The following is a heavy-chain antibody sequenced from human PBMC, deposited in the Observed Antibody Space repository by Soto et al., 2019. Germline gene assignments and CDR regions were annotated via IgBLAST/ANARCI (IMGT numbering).Heavy chain of an antibody. Sequence: GGSLRLSCAASGFTFSSYGMHWVRQAPGKGLEWVAVIWYDGSNKYYADSVKGRFTISRDNSKNTLYLQMNSLRAEDTAVYYCARDPSGWTQVVYYGMDVWGQGTTVTVSS. D-gene: IGHD6-19*01. CDR3: ARDPSGWTQVVYYGMDV. CDR2: IWYDGSNK. V-gene: IGHV3-33*01. J-gene: IGHJ6*02. CDR1: GFTFSSYG.